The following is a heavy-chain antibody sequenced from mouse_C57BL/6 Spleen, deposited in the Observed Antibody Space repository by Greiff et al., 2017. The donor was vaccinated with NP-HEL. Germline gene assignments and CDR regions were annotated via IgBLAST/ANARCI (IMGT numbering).Heavy chain of an antibody. CDR1: GYTFTSYW. J-gene: IGHJ3*01. V-gene: IGHV1-52*01. CDR3: ARSDKASFAY. Sequence: VQLQQPGAELVRPGSSVKLSCKASGYTFTSYWMHWVKQRPIQGLECIGNIDPSDSDTHYNQKFKDKATLTVDKSSSTAYMQLSSVTAEDSAVYYCARSDKASFAYWGQGTLVTVSA. CDR2: IDPSDSDT. D-gene: IGHD1-3*01.